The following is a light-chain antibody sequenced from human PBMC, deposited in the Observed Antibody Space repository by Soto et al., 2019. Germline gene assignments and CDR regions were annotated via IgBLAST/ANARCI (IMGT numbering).Light chain of an antibody. Sequence: DIQMTQSTSTLSASVGDRVTITCRASQSISSWLAWYQQKPGKAPKLLIYKASNLESGVPSRFSGSGSGIEFTLTISSLHPDDFATYFCQQYNSYPTFGGGTKVEIK. V-gene: IGKV1-5*03. CDR2: KAS. J-gene: IGKJ4*01. CDR1: QSISSW. CDR3: QQYNSYPT.